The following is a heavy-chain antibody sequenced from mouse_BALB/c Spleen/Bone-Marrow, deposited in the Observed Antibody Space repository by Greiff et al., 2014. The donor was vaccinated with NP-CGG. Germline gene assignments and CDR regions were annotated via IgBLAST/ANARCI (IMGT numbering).Heavy chain of an antibody. J-gene: IGHJ2*01. CDR1: GYTFTSYW. D-gene: IGHD2-14*01. CDR2: IAPGSGST. CDR3: AYYRYDVNY. V-gene: IGHV1S41*01. Sequence: DLVKPGASVKLSCKTSGYTFTSYWINWIKQRPGQGLEWIGRIAPGSGSTYYNEMFKGKAILTADTSSSTAYIQLSSLSSEDSAVYFCAYYRYDVNYWGQGTTLTVSS.